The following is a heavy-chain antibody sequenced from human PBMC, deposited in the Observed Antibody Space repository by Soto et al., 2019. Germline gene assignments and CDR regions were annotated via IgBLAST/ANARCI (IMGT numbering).Heavy chain of an antibody. CDR2: IYYSGST. CDR1: GGSISSGGYS. D-gene: IGHD3-3*01. Sequence: PSETLSLTCAVSGGSISSGGYSWSWIRQHPGKGLEWIGYIYYSGSTYYNPSLKSRVTISVDTSKNQFSLKLSSVTAADTAVYYCARRRFLEWLLSPVGYFDYWGQGTLVTVSS. J-gene: IGHJ4*02. V-gene: IGHV4-31*11. CDR3: ARRRFLEWLLSPVGYFDY.